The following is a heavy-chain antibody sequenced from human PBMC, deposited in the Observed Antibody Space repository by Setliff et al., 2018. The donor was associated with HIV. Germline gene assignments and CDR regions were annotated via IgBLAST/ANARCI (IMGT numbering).Heavy chain of an antibody. J-gene: IGHJ1*01. CDR2: ILPIFGIR. V-gene: IGHV1-69*13. D-gene: IGHD2-2*01. CDR1: GGSFSSYA. CDR3: VRDFVQLSAATRLHH. Sequence: SVKVSCKASGGSFSSYAINWVRQAPGQGLEWMGRILPIFGIRDYAQKFQGRVTITADESTSTAYMDLSSLRSEDTAVYYCVRDFVQLSAATRLHHWGQGALVTVSS.